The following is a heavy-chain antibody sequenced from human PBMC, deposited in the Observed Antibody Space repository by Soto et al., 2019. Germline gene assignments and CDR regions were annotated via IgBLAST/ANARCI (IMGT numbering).Heavy chain of an antibody. V-gene: IGHV3-11*01. Sequence: PGGSLRLSCAASGFTFRDYYMTWIRQAPGKGLEWVSYISGDGGSTTYADSVKGRFTVSRDNARSSLFLQMNSLRAEDTAFYYCAKLVTIAAAGTVDYWGLGTLATVSS. CDR3: AKLVTIAAAGTVDY. J-gene: IGHJ4*02. CDR1: GFTFRDYY. D-gene: IGHD6-13*01. CDR2: ISGDGGST.